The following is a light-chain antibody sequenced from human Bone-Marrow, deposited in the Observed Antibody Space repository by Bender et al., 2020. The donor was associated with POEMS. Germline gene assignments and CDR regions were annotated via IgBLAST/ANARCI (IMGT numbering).Light chain of an antibody. CDR1: SSDVGGCNY. J-gene: IGLJ3*02. Sequence: QSALTQPPSASGSPGQSVTISCTGTSSDVGGCNYVSWYQQHPGKAPKLMIYEVTKRPSGVPDRFSGSKSGNAASLTVSGLQAEDEADYYCAVWDDSLNGWVFGGGTKLTVL. CDR3: AVWDDSLNGWV. CDR2: EVT. V-gene: IGLV2-8*01.